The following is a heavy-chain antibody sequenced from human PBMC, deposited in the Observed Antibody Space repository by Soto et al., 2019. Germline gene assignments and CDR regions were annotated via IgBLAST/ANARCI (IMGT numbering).Heavy chain of an antibody. CDR2: ISASGGGI. Sequence: GGSLRLSCAASGFTFSSYAMSWVRQAPGKGLEWVSAISASGGGIYYADSVKGRFTMSRDNSKNTLYLQMDGLRAEDTAIYHCARTSGGSYTDYWGQGALVTVSS. CDR1: GFTFSSYA. CDR3: ARTSGGSYTDY. V-gene: IGHV3-23*01. D-gene: IGHD1-26*01. J-gene: IGHJ4*02.